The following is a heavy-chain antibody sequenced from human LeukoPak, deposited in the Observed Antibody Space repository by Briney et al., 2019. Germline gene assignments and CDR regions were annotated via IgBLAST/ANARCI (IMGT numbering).Heavy chain of an antibody. CDR3: AKDRSAAAGTWFDP. J-gene: IGHJ5*02. CDR2: ITNDGSST. V-gene: IGHV3-74*01. CDR1: GLTFSSHW. D-gene: IGHD6-13*01. Sequence: GGSLRLSCAASGLTFSSHWMHWVRQAPGKGLVWVSRITNDGSSTTYADSVKGRFTISRDNSKNTLYLQMNSLRAEDTAVYYCAKDRSAAAGTWFDPWGQGTLVTVSS.